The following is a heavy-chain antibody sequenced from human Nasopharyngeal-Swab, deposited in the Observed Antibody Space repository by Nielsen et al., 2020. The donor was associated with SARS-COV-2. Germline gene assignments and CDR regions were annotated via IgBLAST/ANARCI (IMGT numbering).Heavy chain of an antibody. CDR2: NYENRL. V-gene: IGHV3-64D*06. CDR1: GFTFSIYA. Sequence: GESLKISCSASGFTFSIYAMHWVRQAPGKGLEYVSTNYENRLYYADSVKGRFVISRDNSKNTLYLQMSSLRAEDTAVYWCVKDLRGKYAFDIWGQGTMVTVSS. CDR3: VKDLRGKYAFDI. J-gene: IGHJ3*02. D-gene: IGHD3-16*01.